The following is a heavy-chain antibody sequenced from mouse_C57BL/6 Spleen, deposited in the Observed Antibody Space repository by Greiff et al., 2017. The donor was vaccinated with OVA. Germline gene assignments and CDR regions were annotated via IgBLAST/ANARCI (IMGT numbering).Heavy chain of an antibody. Sequence: EVKLEESGGGLVQPGGSLKLSCAASGFTFSDYGMAWVRQAPRKGPEWVAFISNLAYSIYYADTVTGRFTISRENAKNTLYLEMSSLRSEDTAMYYCARLGVTTGWYFDVWGTGTTVTVSS. CDR1: GFTFSDYG. D-gene: IGHD2-2*01. CDR2: ISNLAYSI. CDR3: ARLGVTTGWYFDV. J-gene: IGHJ1*03. V-gene: IGHV5-15*04.